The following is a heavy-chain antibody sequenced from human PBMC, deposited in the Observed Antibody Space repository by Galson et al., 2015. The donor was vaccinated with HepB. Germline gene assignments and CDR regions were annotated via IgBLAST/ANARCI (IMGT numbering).Heavy chain of an antibody. V-gene: IGHV1-69*13. CDR2: IIPIFGTG. CDR1: GGTFSGYA. Sequence: SVNVSCKASGGTFSGYAINWVRQAPGQGLEWMGGIIPIFGTGKHAQKFRGRVTITADESTSTAYMELSSLRSEDTAVYFCARGGGYYDSSGYHIDAFDIWGQGTMVIVSS. J-gene: IGHJ3*02. CDR3: ARGGGYYDSSGYHIDAFDI. D-gene: IGHD3-22*01.